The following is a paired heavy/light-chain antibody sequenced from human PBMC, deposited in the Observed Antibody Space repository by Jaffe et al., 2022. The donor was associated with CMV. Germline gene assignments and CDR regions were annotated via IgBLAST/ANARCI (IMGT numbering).Light chain of an antibody. J-gene: IGKJ4*01. CDR1: RGISRW. Sequence: DIQMTQSPSSVSASVGDRVIITCRASRGISRWLAWYQQKPGKAPKLLIYGASSLQSGVPSRFSGSGSGTDFTLTISSLQPEDFATYYCQQGNSFPLTFGGGTKVEIK. V-gene: IGKV1-12*01. CDR3: QQGNSFPLT. CDR2: GAS.
Heavy chain of an antibody. J-gene: IGHJ4*02. CDR2: ISTSSSYI. Sequence: EVQLVESGGGLVKPGGSLILSCAASGFTFSSYNMKWVRQAPGKGLEWVSSISTSSSYIYYADSVKGRFTISRDNAKNSLYLQMSSLRAEDTAVYYCARDVGDCSGGNCYSFDCWGQGTLVTVSS. CDR1: GFTFSSYN. CDR3: ARDVGDCSGGNCYSFDC. V-gene: IGHV3-21*01. D-gene: IGHD2-15*01.